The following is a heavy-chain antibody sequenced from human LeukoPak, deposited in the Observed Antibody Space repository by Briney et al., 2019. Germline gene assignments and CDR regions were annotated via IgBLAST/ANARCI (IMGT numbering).Heavy chain of an antibody. CDR1: GGSISSGGYY. CDR2: IYHSGST. J-gene: IGHJ5*02. D-gene: IGHD5-18*01. Sequence: SETLSLTCTVSGGSISSGGYYWSWMRQPPGKGLEWIGYIYHSGSTFYNPSLKSRVTISVDRSKNQFSLKLSSVTAADTAVYYCARDPGPSRDVDTAIGPFDPWGQGTLVTVSS. CDR3: ARDPGPSRDVDTAIGPFDP. V-gene: IGHV4-30-2*01.